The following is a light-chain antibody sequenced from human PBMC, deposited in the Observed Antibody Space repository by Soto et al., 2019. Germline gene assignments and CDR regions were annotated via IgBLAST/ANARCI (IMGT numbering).Light chain of an antibody. Sequence: DIQMTQSPSSLSASVGDRVTITCRASQGISNHLAWYQQKPGKVPRLLIYGASTLQSGVPSRFSGSGSGTDFTLTISSLQPEDFAVYYCQQYGSSGTFGQGTKVDIK. CDR2: GAS. V-gene: IGKV1-27*01. CDR1: QGISNH. J-gene: IGKJ1*01. CDR3: QQYGSSGT.